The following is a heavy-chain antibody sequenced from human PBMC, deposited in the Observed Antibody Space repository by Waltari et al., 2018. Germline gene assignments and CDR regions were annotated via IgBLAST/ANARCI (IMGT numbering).Heavy chain of an antibody. J-gene: IGHJ5*02. D-gene: IGHD2-2*01. CDR2: ITPNTGNP. Sequence: QVQLAQSGSELKKPGASVKISCKASGYTFTDYAINWVRQAPGQGRELMGWITPNTGNPTYAQGFTGRFVCSLDTSVSTAYLQITSLKTEDSAVYYCAREVVPPHTIVVNWFDPWGQGTLVTVSS. CDR1: GYTFTDYA. V-gene: IGHV7-4-1*02. CDR3: AREVVPPHTIVVNWFDP.